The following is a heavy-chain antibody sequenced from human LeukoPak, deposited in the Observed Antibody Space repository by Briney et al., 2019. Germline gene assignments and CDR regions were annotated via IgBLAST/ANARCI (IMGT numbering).Heavy chain of an antibody. J-gene: IGHJ3*02. CDR1: GYTFTSYG. Sequence: ASVKVSCKASGYTFTSYGISWVRQAPGQRLEWMGWISAYNDNTNYAQKLQGRVTMTTDTSTSTAYMELRSLRSDDTAVYYCARDTQHIIISQDAFDIWGQGTMVTVSS. D-gene: IGHD2-15*01. CDR3: ARDTQHIIISQDAFDI. V-gene: IGHV1-18*01. CDR2: ISAYNDNT.